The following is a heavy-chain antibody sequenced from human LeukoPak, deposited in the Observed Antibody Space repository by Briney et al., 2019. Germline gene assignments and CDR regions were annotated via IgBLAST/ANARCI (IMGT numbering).Heavy chain of an antibody. D-gene: IGHD2-2*02. CDR1: GFTFSSYA. CDR2: ISGSGGST. V-gene: IGHV3-23*01. J-gene: IGHJ5*02. Sequence: PGGSLRLSCAASGFTFSSYAMSWVRQAPGKGLEWVSAISGSGGSTYYADSVKGRFTISRDNSKNTLYLQMNSLRAEDTAVYYCAKTSYRSSTSCYRENWFDPWGQGTLVTVSS. CDR3: AKTSYRSSTSCYRENWFDP.